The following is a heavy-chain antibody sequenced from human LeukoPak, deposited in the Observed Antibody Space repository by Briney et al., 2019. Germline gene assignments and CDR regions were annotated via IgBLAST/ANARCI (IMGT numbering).Heavy chain of an antibody. V-gene: IGHV3-30*02. CDR2: IRYDGSNK. D-gene: IGHD5-18*01. CDR1: GFTFSSYG. J-gene: IGHJ3*02. CDR3: ANLNTAMVTILSDAFDI. Sequence: GGSLRLSCAASGFTFSSYGMHWVRQAPGKGLEWVAFIRYDGSNKYYADSVKGRFTISRDNSKNTLYLQMNSLRAEDTAVYYCANLNTAMVTILSDAFDIWGQGTMVTVSS.